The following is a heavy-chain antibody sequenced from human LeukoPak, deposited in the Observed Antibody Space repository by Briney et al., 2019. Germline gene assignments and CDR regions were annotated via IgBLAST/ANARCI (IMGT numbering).Heavy chain of an antibody. CDR2: IKQDGSEK. J-gene: IGHJ6*03. Sequence: GGSLRLSCAASGFTFSSYWMSWVRQAPGKGLEWVANIKQDGSEKYYVDSVKGRFTISRDNAKNSLYLQMNSLRAEDTAVYYCAREVGEPLLYYEGFYYYYMDVWGKGTTVTVSS. CDR1: GFTFSSYW. D-gene: IGHD1-26*01. CDR3: AREVGEPLLYYEGFYYYYMDV. V-gene: IGHV3-7*01.